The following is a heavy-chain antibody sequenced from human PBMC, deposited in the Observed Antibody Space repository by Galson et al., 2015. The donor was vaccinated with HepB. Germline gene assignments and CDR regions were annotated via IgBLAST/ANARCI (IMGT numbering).Heavy chain of an antibody. D-gene: IGHD6-19*01. CDR1: GFTFSDYH. V-gene: IGHV3-11*03. CDR3: ASVPSGWYYPRYFDY. CDR2: ISSSGPYT. Sequence: SLRLSCAASGFTFSDYHMSWLRQAPGKGLEWISYISSSGPYTNYADSVKGRFTISRDNAKNSLYLQMHSLRAEDTAMYYCASVPSGWYYPRYFDYWGQGTQVTVSS. J-gene: IGHJ4*02.